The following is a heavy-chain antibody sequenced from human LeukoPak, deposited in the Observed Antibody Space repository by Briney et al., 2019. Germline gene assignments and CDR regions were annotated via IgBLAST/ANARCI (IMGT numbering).Heavy chain of an antibody. D-gene: IGHD2-2*01. Sequence: GGSLRLSCAASGXTFSSYAVHWVRQAPGKGLEWVAVVSYDGSDKYYADSVKGRFTISRDSSRNTLYLQMNSLRAEDTAVYYCAKSGCGSTSCSYYWGQGTLVTVSS. CDR2: VSYDGSDK. CDR3: AKSGCGSTSCSYY. J-gene: IGHJ4*02. CDR1: GXTFSSYA. V-gene: IGHV3-30*18.